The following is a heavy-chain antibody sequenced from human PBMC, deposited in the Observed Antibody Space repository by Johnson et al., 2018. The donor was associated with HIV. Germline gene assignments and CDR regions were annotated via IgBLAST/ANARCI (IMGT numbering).Heavy chain of an antibody. V-gene: IGHV3-66*02. CDR3: AMLFLHAFDI. J-gene: IGHJ3*02. CDR1: GFTVSSNY. D-gene: IGHD3-10*01. Sequence: VQLVESGGGLVQPGGSLRLSCVVSGFTVSSNYMSWVRQAPGKGLEWVSVIYSGGSTYYADSVKGRFTISRDNSNNTLYLQMNSLRPEDTAVYYCAMLFLHAFDIWGQGTMVTVSS. CDR2: IYSGGST.